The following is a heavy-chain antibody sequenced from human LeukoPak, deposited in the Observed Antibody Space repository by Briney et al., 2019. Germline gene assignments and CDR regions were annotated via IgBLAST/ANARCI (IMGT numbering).Heavy chain of an antibody. J-gene: IGHJ3*02. Sequence: PGGSLRLSCAASGFTFSSYWMSWVRQAPGKGLEWVANIKQDGSEKYYVDSVKGRFTISRDNAKNSLYLQMNSLRAEDTAVYYCARHRMRSAPSDAFDIWGQGTMVTVSS. CDR2: IKQDGSEK. CDR3: ARHRMRSAPSDAFDI. V-gene: IGHV3-7*01. CDR1: GFTFSSYW.